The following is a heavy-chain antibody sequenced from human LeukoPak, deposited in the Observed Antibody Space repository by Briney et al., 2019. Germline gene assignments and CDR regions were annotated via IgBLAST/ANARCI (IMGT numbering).Heavy chain of an antibody. CDR3: ARENTYYSDVSGYHDGPIDY. Sequence: GGSLRLSCAASGFTFSSYWMHWVRQAPGKGLEWVSSISSGSTYRYYADSVRGQFTISRDNAENSLYLQMNSLRAEDTAVYYCARENTYYSDVSGYHDGPIDYWGQGTLVTVSS. CDR2: ISSGSTYR. CDR1: GFTFSSYW. D-gene: IGHD3-22*01. J-gene: IGHJ4*02. V-gene: IGHV3-21*01.